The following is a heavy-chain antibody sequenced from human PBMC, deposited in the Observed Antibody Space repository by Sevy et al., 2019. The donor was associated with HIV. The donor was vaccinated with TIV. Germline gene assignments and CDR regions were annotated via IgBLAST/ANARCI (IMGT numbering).Heavy chain of an antibody. CDR1: GGSISSSSYY. CDR3: ARHPLGAYYYGSGSYPLVGNRRGEFDY. CDR2: IYYSGST. Sequence: SETLSLTCTVSGGSISSSSYYWGWIRQPPGKGLEWIGSIYYSGSTYYHPSLKSRVTISVDTSKNQFSLKLSSVTAADTAVYYCARHPLGAYYYGSGSYPLVGNRRGEFDYWGQGTLVTVSS. J-gene: IGHJ4*02. D-gene: IGHD3-10*01. V-gene: IGHV4-39*01.